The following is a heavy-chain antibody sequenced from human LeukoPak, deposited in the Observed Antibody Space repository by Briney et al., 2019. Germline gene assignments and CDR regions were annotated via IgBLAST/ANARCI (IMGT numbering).Heavy chain of an antibody. CDR2: IYYSGST. CDR1: GGSISSGDYY. D-gene: IGHD4-17*01. CDR3: ARVQAVTTIVVDY. J-gene: IGHJ4*02. Sequence: PSETLSLTCTVSGGSISSGDYYWSWIRQPPGKGLEWIRYIYYSGSTYYNPSLKSRVTISVDTSKNQFSLKLSSVTAADTAVYYCARVQAVTTIVVDYWGQGTLVTVSS. V-gene: IGHV4-30-4*01.